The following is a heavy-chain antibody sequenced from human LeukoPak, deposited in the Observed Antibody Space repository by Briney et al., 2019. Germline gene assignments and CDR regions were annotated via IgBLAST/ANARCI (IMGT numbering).Heavy chain of an antibody. D-gene: IGHD6-13*01. CDR2: IRYGGST. Sequence: SETLSLTCTVSGDSVSSGDHHWRWIRQPPGKGLDWIVYIRYGGSTYYNPSLKSRVIISVDMSKNQFSLSLNSLSAADSAVYYCARAAAVTNSWYYFDYWGQGTLVTVSS. V-gene: IGHV4-30-4*01. CDR3: ARAAAVTNSWYYFDY. J-gene: IGHJ4*02. CDR1: GDSVSSGDHH.